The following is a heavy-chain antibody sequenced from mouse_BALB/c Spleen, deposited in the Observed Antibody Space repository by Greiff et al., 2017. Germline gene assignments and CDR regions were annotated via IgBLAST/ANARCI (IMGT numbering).Heavy chain of an antibody. Sequence: QVQLQQSGAELVKPGASVKLSCKASGYTFTSYYMYWVKQRPGQGLEWIGGINPSNGGTNFNEKFKSKATLTVDKSSSTAYMQLSSLTSEDSAVYYCTRPLRSLYAMDYWGQGTSVTVSS. CDR3: TRPLRSLYAMDY. J-gene: IGHJ4*01. V-gene: IGHV1S81*02. CDR2: INPSNGGT. CDR1: GYTFTSYY. D-gene: IGHD1-1*01.